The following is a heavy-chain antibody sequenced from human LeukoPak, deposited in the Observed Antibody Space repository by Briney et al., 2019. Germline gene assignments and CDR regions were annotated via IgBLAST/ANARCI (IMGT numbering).Heavy chain of an antibody. V-gene: IGHV4-4*07. CDR1: GGSFGNYY. Sequence: SETLSPTCTVSGGSFGNYYWSWIRQPAGKGLEGIGHIYTSGSTGYNPSLKSRVTMSVDTSKKQFSLYLSSVTAADTAVYYCARGRFGDYCLDVWGKGTTVTVSS. CDR2: IYTSGST. J-gene: IGHJ6*03. CDR3: ARGRFGDYCLDV. D-gene: IGHD3-10*01.